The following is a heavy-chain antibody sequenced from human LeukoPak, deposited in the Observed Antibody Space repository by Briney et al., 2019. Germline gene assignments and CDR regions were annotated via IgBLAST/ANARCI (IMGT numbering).Heavy chain of an antibody. Sequence: GESLKISCQGSGDSFTGYWIGWVRQMPGKGLEWMGIIYPDDSDTIYSPSFQGQVTISVEKSITTAYLQWSSLKASDTAMYFCARAEYYADTPGYPFHYWGQGTLVTVSS. CDR3: ARAEYYADTPGYPFHY. CDR1: GDSFTGYW. J-gene: IGHJ4*02. D-gene: IGHD3-3*01. V-gene: IGHV5-51*01. CDR2: IYPDDSDT.